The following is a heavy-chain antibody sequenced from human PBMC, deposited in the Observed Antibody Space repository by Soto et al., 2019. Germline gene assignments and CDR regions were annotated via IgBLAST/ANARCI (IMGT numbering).Heavy chain of an antibody. D-gene: IGHD3-3*01. J-gene: IGHJ4*02. CDR2: ISSSGSTI. CDR3: ARVHSLSSNPLNYDFWSGYPLWYDY. CDR1: GFTFSDYY. V-gene: IGHV3-11*01. Sequence: GGSLRLSCAASGFTFSDYYMSWIRQAPGKGLEWVSYISSSGSTIYYADSVKGRFTISRDNAKNSLYLQMNSLRAEDTAVYYCARVHSLSSNPLNYDFWSGYPLWYDYWGQGTLVTVSS.